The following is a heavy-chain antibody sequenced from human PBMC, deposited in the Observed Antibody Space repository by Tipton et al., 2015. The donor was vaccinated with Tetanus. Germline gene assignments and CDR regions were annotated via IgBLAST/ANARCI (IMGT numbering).Heavy chain of an antibody. V-gene: IGHV6-1*01. CDR1: GDSVSSNSAV. CDR3: ARDSPDILLVPAV. J-gene: IGHJ4*02. CDR2: TYYKSRWST. Sequence: GLVKPSQTLSLTCAISGDSVSSNSAVWNWIRQSPSRGLEWLGRTYYKSRWSTNYAVSVKSRITINPDTSKNQFSLQLTSMTPEDAAVYYCARDSPDILLVPAVWGQGTLVTVSS. D-gene: IGHD2-2*01.